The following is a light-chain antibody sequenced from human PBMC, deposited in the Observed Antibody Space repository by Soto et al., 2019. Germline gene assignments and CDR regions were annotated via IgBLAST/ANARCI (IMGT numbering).Light chain of an antibody. J-gene: IGLJ3*02. Sequence: QSALTQPASVSGSPEQSITISCTGTSSDVGAYNLVSWYQQHPGKAPRLIIYEGSKRPSGISHRFSGSKSDNTASLTIPGLRAEDEAHYHCCSYAGSRTFVFGGGTKVTVL. CDR1: SSDVGAYNL. CDR3: CSYAGSRTFV. V-gene: IGLV2-23*01. CDR2: EGS.